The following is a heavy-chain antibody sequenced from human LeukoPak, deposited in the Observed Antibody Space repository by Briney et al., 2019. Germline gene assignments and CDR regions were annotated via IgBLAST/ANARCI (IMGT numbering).Heavy chain of an antibody. Sequence: GGSLRLSCEGSGFSFSSYWMTWVRQLPGKGPEWVANIRQDESERYFADSVKGRFTISRDNAKNSLYLQMNSLRAEDTAVYYCARDQGGVGYWGQGTLVTVSS. D-gene: IGHD3-16*01. V-gene: IGHV3-7*01. CDR1: GFSFSSYW. J-gene: IGHJ4*02. CDR2: IRQDESER. CDR3: ARDQGGVGY.